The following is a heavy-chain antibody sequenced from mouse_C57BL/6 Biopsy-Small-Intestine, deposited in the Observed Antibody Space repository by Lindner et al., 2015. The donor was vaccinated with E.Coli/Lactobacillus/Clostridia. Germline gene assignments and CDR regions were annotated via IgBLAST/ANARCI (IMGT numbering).Heavy chain of an antibody. CDR2: IDPSGGVT. CDR3: ARDRRNWNFNWFDP. D-gene: IGHD4-1*02. V-gene: IGHV1S26*01. J-gene: IGHJ4*01. Sequence: SVKVSCKASGYPFTNYKMNWVRQAPGQGLEWMGLIDPSGGVTSYAQKFQGRVGMTRDTSTNTVYLELSSLTSEDAAVYYCARDRRNWNFNWFDPWGQGTPVTVSA. CDR1: GYPFTNYK.